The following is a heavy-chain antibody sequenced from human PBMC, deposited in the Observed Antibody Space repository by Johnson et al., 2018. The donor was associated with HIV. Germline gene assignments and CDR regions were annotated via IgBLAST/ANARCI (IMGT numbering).Heavy chain of an antibody. CDR2: IKSKTDGGNT. CDR3: ARDGVYSSPWDAFDI. CDR1: AFTFSDAW. Sequence: VQLVESGGGLVKPGGSLRLSCAASAFTFSDAWMSWVRQAPGKGLEWVGRIKSKTDGGNTYYADSVRGRFTISRDNSKNTLYLQMNSLGAGDTAVYYCARDGVYSSPWDAFDIWGQGTMVTVSP. D-gene: IGHD6-19*01. J-gene: IGHJ3*02. V-gene: IGHV3-15*01.